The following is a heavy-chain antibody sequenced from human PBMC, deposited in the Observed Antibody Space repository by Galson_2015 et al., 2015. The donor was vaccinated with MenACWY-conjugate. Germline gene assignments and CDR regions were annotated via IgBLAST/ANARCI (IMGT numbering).Heavy chain of an antibody. CDR1: GFTFSNLW. CDR3: ARERWVRGVFFDQ. D-gene: IGHD3-10*01. Sequence: SLRLSCAASGFTFSNLWMSWVRQDQGKELEWAASIKQDGSEEYLVDSVKGRFTIPRDNAENSLFLQMNILRAEETAVYYCARERWVRGVFFDQWGQGTLVTVSS. V-gene: IGHV3-7*01. CDR2: IKQDGSEE. J-gene: IGHJ4*02.